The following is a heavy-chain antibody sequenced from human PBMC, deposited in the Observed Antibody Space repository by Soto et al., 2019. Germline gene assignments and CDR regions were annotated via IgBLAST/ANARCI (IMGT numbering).Heavy chain of an antibody. V-gene: IGHV3-21*01. Sequence: PGGSLRLSCAASGFTFSSYSMNWVRQAPGKGLEWVSSISSSSSYIYYADSVKGRFTISRDNAKNSLYLQMNSLRAEDTAVYYCAREFGLQYDYYYGMDVWGQGTTVTVSS. CDR1: GFTFSSYS. CDR2: ISSSSSYI. J-gene: IGHJ6*02. D-gene: IGHD1-1*01. CDR3: AREFGLQYDYYYGMDV.